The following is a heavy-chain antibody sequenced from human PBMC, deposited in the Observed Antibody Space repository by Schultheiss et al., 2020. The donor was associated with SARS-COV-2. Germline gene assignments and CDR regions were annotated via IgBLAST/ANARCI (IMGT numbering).Heavy chain of an antibody. V-gene: IGHV3-23*01. CDR2: ISGSGGST. CDR1: GFTFSSYA. J-gene: IGHJ3*02. D-gene: IGHD2-8*01. CDR3: ARSCIGRDAFDI. Sequence: GGSLRLSCAASGFTFSSYAMSWVRQAPGKGLEWVSAISGSGGSTYYADSVKGRFTISRDNSKNTLYLQMNSLRAEDTAVYYCARSCIGRDAFDIWGQGTMVTVSS.